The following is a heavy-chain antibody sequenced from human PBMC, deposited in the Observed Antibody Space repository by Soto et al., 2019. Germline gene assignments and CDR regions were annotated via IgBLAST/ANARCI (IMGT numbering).Heavy chain of an antibody. CDR3: AREGFNSVCSPFAS. CDR2: IYYTGST. D-gene: IGHD6-19*01. Sequence: SETLSLTCTVSGFSINSGDNFWSWIRQPPGKGLEWMGYIYYTGSTYYNPSLNRRITMSVDMSKNQFSLRLTSVTAADTALYFCAREGFNSVCSPFASWGQ. J-gene: IGHJ4*02. CDR1: GFSINSGDNF. V-gene: IGHV4-30-4*01.